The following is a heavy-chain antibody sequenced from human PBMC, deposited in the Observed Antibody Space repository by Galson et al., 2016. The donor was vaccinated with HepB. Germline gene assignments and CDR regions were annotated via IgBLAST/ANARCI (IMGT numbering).Heavy chain of an antibody. J-gene: IGHJ4*02. Sequence: SVKVSCKASGYTDTNFGIGWVRQAPGQGLEWMGWISGSNGYTHYAQKFEDRVTMTRDTSTSTVYMELSSLRSEDTAVYFCVRGGYYDSSGSLRYWGQGTLVTVSS. CDR3: VRGGYYDSSGSLRY. V-gene: IGHV1-18*01. CDR2: ISGSNGYT. CDR1: GYTDTNFG. D-gene: IGHD3-22*01.